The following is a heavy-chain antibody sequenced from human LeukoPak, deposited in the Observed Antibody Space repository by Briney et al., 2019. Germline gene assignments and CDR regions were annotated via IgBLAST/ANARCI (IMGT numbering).Heavy chain of an antibody. CDR1: GFTFSDYH. CDR2: ISSTGTTI. CDR3: ARIRSDYDILTDFEH. V-gene: IGHV3-11*01. Sequence: GGSLGLSCAASGFTFSDYHMNWIRQAPGKGLEWVSYISSTGTTIYYADSVKGRFTISRDNAKNSLNLQMNSLRAEDTAVYYCARIRSDYDILTDFEHWGPGTLVTVSS. D-gene: IGHD3-9*01. J-gene: IGHJ4*02.